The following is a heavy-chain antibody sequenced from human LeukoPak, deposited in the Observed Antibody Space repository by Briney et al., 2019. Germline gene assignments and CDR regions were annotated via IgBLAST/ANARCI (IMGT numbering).Heavy chain of an antibody. CDR2: IKSKTDGGTT. CDR1: GFTFSNAW. J-gene: IGHJ4*02. CDR3: YTDYVWGSYRYEVDY. Sequence: GGSLRLSCAASGFTFSNAWMSWVRQAPGKGLEWVGRIKSKTDGGTTDYAAPVKGRFTISRDDSKNTLYLQMNSLKTEDTAVYYCYTDYVWGSYRYEVDYWGQGTLVTVSS. V-gene: IGHV3-15*01. D-gene: IGHD3-16*02.